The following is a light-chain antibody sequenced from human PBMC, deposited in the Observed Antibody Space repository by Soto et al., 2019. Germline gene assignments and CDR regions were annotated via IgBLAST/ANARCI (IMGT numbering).Light chain of an antibody. CDR1: QSVSSN. J-gene: IGKJ4*01. CDR2: GAS. CDR3: QQYNSWPPLT. V-gene: IGKV3-15*01. Sequence: EIVXTQSPXTLSVSPGERATLSCRASQSVSSNLAWYQQKPGQAPRLLIYGASTRATGIPARFSGSGSGTEFTLTISSLQSEDLAVYYCQQYNSWPPLTFGGGTKVEIK.